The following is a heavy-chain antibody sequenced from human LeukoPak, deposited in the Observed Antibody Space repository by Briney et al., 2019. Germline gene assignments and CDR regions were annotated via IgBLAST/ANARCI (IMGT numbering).Heavy chain of an antibody. D-gene: IGHD2-2*02. CDR1: GFTFSSYS. CDR2: ISSSSSYI. CDR3: ARVGYCSSTSCYIYYFDY. J-gene: IGHJ4*02. Sequence: GGSLRLSCAASGFTFSSYSMNWVRQAPGKGLEWVSSISSSSSYIYYADSVKGRFTTSRDNAKNSLYLQMNSLRAEDTAVYYCARVGYCSSTSCYIYYFDYWGQGTLVTVSS. V-gene: IGHV3-21*01.